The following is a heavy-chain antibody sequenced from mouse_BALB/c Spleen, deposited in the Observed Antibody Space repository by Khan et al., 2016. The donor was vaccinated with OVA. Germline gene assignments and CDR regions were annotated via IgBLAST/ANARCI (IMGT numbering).Heavy chain of an antibody. Sequence: EVQLQESGPELLKPGASVKISCTASGYSFTNYYIHWVKQSHGQSLEWIGYIDPFNGGTNYNQKFKGTATLTVDKSSSTAYLHLSSLTSEDSAVYYCARLGTTGWVAYWGQGTLVTVSA. V-gene: IGHV1S135*01. CDR3: ARLGTTGWVAY. J-gene: IGHJ3*01. D-gene: IGHD2-13*01. CDR2: IDPFNGGT. CDR1: GYSFTNYY.